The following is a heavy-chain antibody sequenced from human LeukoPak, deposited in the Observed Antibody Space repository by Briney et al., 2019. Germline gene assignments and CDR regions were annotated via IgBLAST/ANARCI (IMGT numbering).Heavy chain of an antibody. CDR3: ARLVQSRCRFGYFDY. Sequence: SETLSLTCTVSGGSISSYYWSWTRQPPGKGLEWIGYIYYSGSTNYNPSLKSRVTISVDTSKNQFSLKLSSVTAADTAVYYCARLVQSRCRFGYFDYWGQGTLVTVSS. D-gene: IGHD2-21*01. CDR2: IYYSGST. V-gene: IGHV4-59*08. CDR1: GGSISSYY. J-gene: IGHJ4*02.